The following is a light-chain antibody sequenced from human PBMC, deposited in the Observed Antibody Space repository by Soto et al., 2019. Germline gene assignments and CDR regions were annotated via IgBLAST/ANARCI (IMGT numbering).Light chain of an antibody. CDR3: HQYHDWPRFT. CDR1: QSVSTD. J-gene: IGKJ3*01. Sequence: EIVMTQSPATLSVSPGERATLSCRASQSVSTDLAWYQQKPGQAPRRLIYGASTRATGIPARFSGSGSGKEFTLTINRLQSEDLAVYYCHQYHDWPRFTFGPGPKVEIK. CDR2: GAS. V-gene: IGKV3-15*01.